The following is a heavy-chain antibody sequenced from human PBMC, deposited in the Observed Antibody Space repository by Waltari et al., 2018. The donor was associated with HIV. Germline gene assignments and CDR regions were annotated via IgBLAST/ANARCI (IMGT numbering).Heavy chain of an antibody. J-gene: IGHJ4*02. CDR1: GFKFDLFC. CDR2: ISKSGYYV. CDR3: VRDRTSETTGDFDS. Sequence: DVQLVESGGGLVKPGQSLRLSCISSGFKFDLFCMTWVRQAPGGGLEWVASISKSGYYVYYSDSLKGRVTVSRDNAKESLLLQVSSLTADDTGLYFCVRDRTSETTGDFDSWGRGVPVIVSS. D-gene: IGHD1-1*01. V-gene: IGHV3-21*02.